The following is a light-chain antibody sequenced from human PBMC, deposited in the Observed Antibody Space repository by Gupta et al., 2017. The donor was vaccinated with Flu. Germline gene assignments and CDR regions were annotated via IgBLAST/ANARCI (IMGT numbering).Light chain of an antibody. V-gene: IGLV8-61*01. J-gene: IGLJ3*02. CDR2: STN. Sequence: QPVVTPEPSLSVSPGGTVTLTCGLTPGSVSTNSYPSWYQQTPGQAPRTLVYSTNTRSSGVPDRFSGSILGNKAALTITGAQADDECDYYCVLYLGSNSWMFGGGTKLTVL. CDR1: PGSVSTNSY. CDR3: VLYLGSNSWM.